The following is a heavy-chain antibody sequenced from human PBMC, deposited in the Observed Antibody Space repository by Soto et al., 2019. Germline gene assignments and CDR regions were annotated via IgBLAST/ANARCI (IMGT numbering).Heavy chain of an antibody. Sequence: QVQLVQTGAEVTKPGSSVQVSCTASGGPFSSYAINWMRQAPGQGLEWLGVITPKFGTPHYAQNFKGRITITADKSTNAAYLDLSSLTSADTAVYFSATGFTGRWFDPWGQGTVVTVSS. J-gene: IGHJ5*02. CDR2: ITPKFGTP. D-gene: IGHD3-10*01. CDR3: ATGFTGRWFDP. CDR1: GGPFSSYA. V-gene: IGHV1-69*06.